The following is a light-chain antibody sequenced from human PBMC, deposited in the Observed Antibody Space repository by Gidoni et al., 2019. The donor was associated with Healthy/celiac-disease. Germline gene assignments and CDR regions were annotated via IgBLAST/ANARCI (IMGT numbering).Light chain of an antibody. Sequence: DIQMTQSPSSLSASVGDRVTITYRASQSISSYLNWYQQKPGKAPKLLIYAASSLQSGVPSRFSGSGSGTDFTLTISSLQPEDFATYYCQQSYSTLWTFGQXTKVEIK. CDR2: AAS. CDR1: QSISSY. CDR3: QQSYSTLWT. J-gene: IGKJ1*01. V-gene: IGKV1-39*01.